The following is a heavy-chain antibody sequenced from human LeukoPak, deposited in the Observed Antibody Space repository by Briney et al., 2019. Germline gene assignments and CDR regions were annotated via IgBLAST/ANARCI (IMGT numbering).Heavy chain of an antibody. J-gene: IGHJ3*02. CDR1: GVSVSSNY. D-gene: IGHD3-16*01. V-gene: IGHV3-66*01. CDR2: IYSGGST. CDR3: ARGPPPQGGHDGFDI. Sequence: GGSLRLSCAASGVSVSSNYMRCVRHAPGRGGGWVSVIYSGGSTYYADSVKDRFTISRDNSKNTLYLQMNSLRAEDTAVYYCARGPPPQGGHDGFDIWGQGTMVTVSS.